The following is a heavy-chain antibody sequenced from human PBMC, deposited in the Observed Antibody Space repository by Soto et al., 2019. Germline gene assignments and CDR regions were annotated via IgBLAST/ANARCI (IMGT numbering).Heavy chain of an antibody. D-gene: IGHD1-1*01. CDR1: GFTFSSYA. J-gene: IGHJ4*02. V-gene: IGHV3-30-3*01. Sequence: GGSLRLSCAASGFTFSSYAMHWVRQAPGKGLEWVAVISYDGSNKYYADSVQGRFTISRDNSKNTLYLQMNSLRAKDTAVYYCARSLPTGTQAFYCWCQGTLVTVSS. CDR2: ISYDGSNK. CDR3: ARSLPTGTQAFYC.